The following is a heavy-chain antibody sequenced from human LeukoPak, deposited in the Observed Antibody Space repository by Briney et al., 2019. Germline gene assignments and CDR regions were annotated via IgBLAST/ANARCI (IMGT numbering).Heavy chain of an antibody. CDR1: GFTFSSYS. Sequence: PGGSLRLSCAASGFTFSSYSMNWVRQAPGKGLEWVSYISSSSSTIYYADSVKGRFTISRDNAKNSLYLQMNSLRAEDTAVYYCARDYESVDGYCSSTSCYGDFDYWGQGTLVTVSS. V-gene: IGHV3-48*01. CDR2: ISSSSSTI. CDR3: ARDYESVDGYCSSTSCYGDFDY. D-gene: IGHD2-2*01. J-gene: IGHJ4*02.